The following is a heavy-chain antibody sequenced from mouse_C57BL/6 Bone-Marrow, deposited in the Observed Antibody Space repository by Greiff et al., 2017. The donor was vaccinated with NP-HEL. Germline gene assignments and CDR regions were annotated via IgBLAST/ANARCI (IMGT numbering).Heavy chain of an antibody. V-gene: IGHV5-6*01. Sequence: EVKLMESGGDLVKPGGSLKLSCAASGFTFSSYGMSWVRQTPDKRLAWVATISSGGSSTYYPDSVKGRFTISRDNDKNTLDLQMSSLKSEDTAMYYCARLHGGYDFDYWGQGTTLTVSS. CDR3: ARLHGGYDFDY. J-gene: IGHJ2*01. CDR1: GFTFSSYG. CDR2: ISSGGSST. D-gene: IGHD2-14*01.